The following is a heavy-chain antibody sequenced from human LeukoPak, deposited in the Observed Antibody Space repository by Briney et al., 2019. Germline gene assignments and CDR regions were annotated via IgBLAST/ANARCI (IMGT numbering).Heavy chain of an antibody. D-gene: IGHD6-13*01. J-gene: IGHJ6*02. CDR1: GGSISSYY. CDR3: AREESSSWSTREHYGMDV. CDR2: INHSGST. V-gene: IGHV4-34*01. Sequence: PSETLSLTCTVSGGSISSYYWNWIRQAPGKGLEWIGEINHSGSTNYNPSLKSRVTISVDTSKNQFSLKLSSVTAADTAVYYCAREESSSWSTREHYGMDVWGQGTTVTVSS.